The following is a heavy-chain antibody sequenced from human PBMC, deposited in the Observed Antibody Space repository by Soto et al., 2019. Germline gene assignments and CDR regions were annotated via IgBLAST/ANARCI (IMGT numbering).Heavy chain of an antibody. V-gene: IGHV3-74*01. Sequence: EVQLVESGGGLVQPGGSLRLSCAASGFTFSGDWMHWVRQAAGKGLVWVSRINMDGSSTNYADSVKGRFTISRENAKQTLYLQMNSLRVDDTAVYYCARGPRGLYHHDYWGQGALVTVSS. CDR2: INMDGSST. CDR1: GFTFSGDW. J-gene: IGHJ4*02. D-gene: IGHD2-2*01. CDR3: ARGPRGLYHHDY.